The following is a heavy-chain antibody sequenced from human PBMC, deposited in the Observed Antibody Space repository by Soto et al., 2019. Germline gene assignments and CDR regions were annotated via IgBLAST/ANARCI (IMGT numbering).Heavy chain of an antibody. V-gene: IGHV1-8*01. CDR2: MNPNSGNT. J-gene: IGHJ6*02. CDR3: ARDPVIRAVAVAYYYYGMDV. Sequence: ASVKVSCKASGYTFTSYDMKWVRQATGQGLEWMGWMNPNSGNTGYAQKFQGRVTMTRNTSISTAYMELSSLRSEDTAVYYCARDPVIRAVAVAYYYYGMDVWGQGTTVTVSS. CDR1: GYTFTSYD. D-gene: IGHD6-19*01.